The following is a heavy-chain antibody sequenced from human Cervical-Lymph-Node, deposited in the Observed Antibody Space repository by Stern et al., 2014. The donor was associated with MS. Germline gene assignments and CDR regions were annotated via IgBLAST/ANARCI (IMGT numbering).Heavy chain of an antibody. CDR2: IRGSGGST. Sequence: VQLGESGGGLVQPGGSLRLSCAASGFSFSGYAMSWVRQAPGKGLEWGSVIRGSGGSTYYADSGKGRFTISRDNSKNTLYLQMNSRRAEDTAVYYCAKSTVTSLSDYWGQGTLVTVSS. V-gene: IGHV3-23*04. CDR1: GFSFSGYA. J-gene: IGHJ4*02. CDR3: AKSTVTSLSDY. D-gene: IGHD4-17*01.